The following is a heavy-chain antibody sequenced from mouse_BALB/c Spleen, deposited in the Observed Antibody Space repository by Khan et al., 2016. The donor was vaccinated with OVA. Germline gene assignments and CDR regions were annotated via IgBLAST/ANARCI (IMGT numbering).Heavy chain of an antibody. J-gene: IGHJ2*01. CDR2: ISIGGGTT. V-gene: IGHV5-12-1*01. CDR3: RRPHYYGSNYYFDY. Sequence: EVELVESGGGLVKPGGSLKLSCAASGFAFSSYDMSWVRQTPEKRLEWVAFISIGGGTTYYPDTVKGRFTISRDNAKHPLYLQMNSLKSEDTAMYDCRRPHYYGSNYYFDYWGQGTTLTVSS. CDR1: GFAFSSYD. D-gene: IGHD1-1*01.